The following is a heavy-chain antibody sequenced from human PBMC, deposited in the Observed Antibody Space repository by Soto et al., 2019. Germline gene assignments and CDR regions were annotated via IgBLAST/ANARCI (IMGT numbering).Heavy chain of an antibody. CDR1: GFTVSSSH. CDR3: ARGPEGESAGWLGP. CDR2: IYTDGNT. V-gene: IGHV3-66*01. D-gene: IGHD1-26*01. Sequence: EVQLVDSGGDLVQPGGSLRLSCAASGFTVSSSHMSWVRQAPGKGLEWVSVIYTDGNTFYADSVKGRFNMSRDNSKNRLWLQMKRLRTEATAVYYCARGPEGESAGWLGPWGQGTLVTVSS. J-gene: IGHJ5*02.